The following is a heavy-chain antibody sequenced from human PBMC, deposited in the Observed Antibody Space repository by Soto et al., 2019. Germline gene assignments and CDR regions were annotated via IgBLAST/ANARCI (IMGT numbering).Heavy chain of an antibody. CDR3: ASSGYSYSPNPLIY. CDR1: GGSISSGGYY. Sequence: SETLSLTCTVSGGSISSGGYYWSWIRQHPGKDLEWIGYIYYSGSTYYNPTLKSRVTISVDTSKNQFSLKLSSVTAADTAVYYCASSGYSYSPNPLIYWRQGTLVIVSS. J-gene: IGHJ4*02. D-gene: IGHD5-18*01. V-gene: IGHV4-31*03. CDR2: IYYSGST.